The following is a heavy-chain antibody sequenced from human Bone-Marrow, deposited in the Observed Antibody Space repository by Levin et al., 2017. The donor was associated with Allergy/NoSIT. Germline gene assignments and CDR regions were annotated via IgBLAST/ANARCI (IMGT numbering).Heavy chain of an antibody. J-gene: IGHJ4*02. CDR3: AKTSRSSMDPDY. Sequence: GESLKISCAASGFTFSSFWMSWVRQAPGKGLEWVANIKQDGSEHYYLDSVRGRFTISRDNAENSLYLQMNSLRVEDTAVYYCAKTSRSSMDPDYWGQGTLVTVSS. CDR2: IKQDGSEH. CDR1: GFTFSSFW. D-gene: IGHD6-6*01. V-gene: IGHV3-7*01.